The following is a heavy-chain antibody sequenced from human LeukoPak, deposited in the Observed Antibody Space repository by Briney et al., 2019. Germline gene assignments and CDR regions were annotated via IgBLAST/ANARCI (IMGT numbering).Heavy chain of an antibody. Sequence: PSETLSLTCTVSGGSISSSNYYWGWIRQPPGKGLEWIGSIHYSGSTYYNPSLESRVTISVDTSKNQFSLKLSSVTAADTAVYYCASEVYYYDSSGFSNWGQGTLVTVSS. V-gene: IGHV4-39*01. CDR1: GGSISSSNYY. CDR3: ASEVYYYDSSGFSN. D-gene: IGHD3-22*01. J-gene: IGHJ4*02. CDR2: IHYSGST.